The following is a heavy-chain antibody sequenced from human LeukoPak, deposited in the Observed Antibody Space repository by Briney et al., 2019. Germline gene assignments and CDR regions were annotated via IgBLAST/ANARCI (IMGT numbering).Heavy chain of an antibody. J-gene: IGHJ6*03. CDR1: GYTFTSYG. Sequence: ASVKLSCKASGYTFTSYGISWVRQAPGQGLEWMGWISTYNGNTNYAKKLQGRLTMTTDTSTSTAYMELRSLRSDDTAVYYCAREVGYSSGWYDYYYYMDVWGKGTTVTVSS. CDR2: ISTYNGNT. D-gene: IGHD6-19*01. V-gene: IGHV1-18*01. CDR3: AREVGYSSGWYDYYYYMDV.